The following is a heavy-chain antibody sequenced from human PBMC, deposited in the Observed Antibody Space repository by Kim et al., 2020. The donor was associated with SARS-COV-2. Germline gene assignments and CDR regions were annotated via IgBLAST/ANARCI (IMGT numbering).Heavy chain of an antibody. V-gene: IGHV3-30*04. CDR2: TSWDGVFK. Sequence: GGSLRLSCAASEFIFINSAMHWVRQAPGKGLEWVAGTSWDGVFKYSADSVKGRFTISRDNSKNTLYLQMNSLRAEDTAVYYCAKDGRGTSNFYYMDVWG. CDR1: EFIFINSA. D-gene: IGHD1-1*01. CDR3: AKDGRGTSNFYYMDV. J-gene: IGHJ6*03.